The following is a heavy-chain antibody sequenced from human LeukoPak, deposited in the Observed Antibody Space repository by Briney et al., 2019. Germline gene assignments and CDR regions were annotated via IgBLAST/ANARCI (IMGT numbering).Heavy chain of an antibody. V-gene: IGHV4-59*01. CDR3: AGGPPPPGPQLVFDY. D-gene: IGHD6-13*01. J-gene: IGHJ4*02. CDR2: IYYSGST. Sequence: SETLSLTCTVSGGSISSYYWSWIRQPPGKGLELIGYIYYSGSTNYNPSLKSRVTISVDTSKNQFSLKLSSVTTADTAVYYCAGGPPPPGPQLVFDYWGQGTLVTVSS. CDR1: GGSISSYY.